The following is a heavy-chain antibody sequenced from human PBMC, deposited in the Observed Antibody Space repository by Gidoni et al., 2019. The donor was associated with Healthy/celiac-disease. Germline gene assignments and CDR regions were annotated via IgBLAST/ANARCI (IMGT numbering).Heavy chain of an antibody. CDR1: GFTFSSYG. Sequence: QVQLVESGGGVVQPGRSLRLSCAASGFTFSSYGMHWVRQAPGKGLEWVAVISYDGSNKYYADSVKGRFIISRDNSKNTLYLQMNSLRAEDTAVYYCAKDGSSWYFDYWGQGTLVTVSS. D-gene: IGHD6-13*01. CDR2: ISYDGSNK. V-gene: IGHV3-30*18. CDR3: AKDGSSWYFDY. J-gene: IGHJ4*02.